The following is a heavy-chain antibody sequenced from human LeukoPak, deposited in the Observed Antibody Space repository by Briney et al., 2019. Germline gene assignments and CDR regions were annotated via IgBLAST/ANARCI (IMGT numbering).Heavy chain of an antibody. CDR2: ISGSGGST. CDR1: GFTFSSYA. D-gene: IGHD6-19*01. Sequence: GSLRLSCAASGFTFSSYAMSWVRQAPGKGLEWVSAISGSGGSTYYADSVKGRFTISRDNSKNTLYPQMNSLRAEDTAVYYCAKEYSSGWYGYYYGMDVWGQGTTVTVSS. V-gene: IGHV3-23*01. J-gene: IGHJ6*02. CDR3: AKEYSSGWYGYYYGMDV.